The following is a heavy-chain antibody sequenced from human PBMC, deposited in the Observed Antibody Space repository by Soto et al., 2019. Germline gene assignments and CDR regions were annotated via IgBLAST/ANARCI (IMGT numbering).Heavy chain of an antibody. Sequence: QVQLVESGGGVVQPGRSLRLSCAASGFTFSSYAMHWVRQAPGKGLEWVAVISYDGSNKYYADSVKGRFTISRDNSKNTLYLQMNSLRAEDTAVDYCARGWFRFDYWGQGTLVTVSS. CDR2: ISYDGSNK. V-gene: IGHV3-30-3*01. CDR1: GFTFSSYA. J-gene: IGHJ4*02. D-gene: IGHD6-19*01. CDR3: ARGWFRFDY.